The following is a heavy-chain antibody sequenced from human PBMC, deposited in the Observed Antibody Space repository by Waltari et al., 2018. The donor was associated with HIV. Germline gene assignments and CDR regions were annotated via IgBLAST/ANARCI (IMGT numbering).Heavy chain of an antibody. D-gene: IGHD3-16*01. V-gene: IGHV3-74*01. CDR1: GFTLSSYW. J-gene: IGHJ4*02. CDR3: ASLYNYVWGSPPPFDY. CDR2: IRSDRSST. Sequence: EVQLVEYGGGLVQPGGSLSLSRPAPGFTLSSYWLHWVRQAPGKGLVWVSRIRSDRSSTNDADSVKGRFTISRDNAKNTVYLQMNSLRAEDTALYYCASLYNYVWGSPPPFDYWGQGTLVTVSS.